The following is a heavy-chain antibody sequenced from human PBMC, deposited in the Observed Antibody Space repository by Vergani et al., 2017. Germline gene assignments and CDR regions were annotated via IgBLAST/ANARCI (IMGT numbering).Heavy chain of an antibody. Sequence: QVQLVESGGGLVKPGGSLRLSCAASGFTFSDYYMSWIRQAPGKGLEWVSYISSSGSTIYYADSVKGRFTISRDNAKNSLYLQINSLRAEDTAVYYCATRRYYYDSSGYSHNYFDYWGQGTLVTVSS. J-gene: IGHJ4*02. D-gene: IGHD3-22*01. CDR2: ISSSGSTI. CDR1: GFTFSDYY. CDR3: ATRRYYYDSSGYSHNYFDY. V-gene: IGHV3-11*04.